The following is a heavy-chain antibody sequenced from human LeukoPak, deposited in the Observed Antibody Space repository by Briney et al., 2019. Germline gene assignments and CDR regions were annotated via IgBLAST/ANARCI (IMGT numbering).Heavy chain of an antibody. Sequence: ASETLSLTCAVSGGSISSSNWWSWVRQPPGKGLEWIGEIYNSGSTSYSPSLESRITISLDKSKNHFSLRLRSVTAADTAVYYCATGDFDSWGQGTLVIVSS. CDR1: GGSISSSNW. CDR2: IYNSGST. J-gene: IGHJ4*02. V-gene: IGHV4-4*02. CDR3: ATGDFDS. D-gene: IGHD3-10*01.